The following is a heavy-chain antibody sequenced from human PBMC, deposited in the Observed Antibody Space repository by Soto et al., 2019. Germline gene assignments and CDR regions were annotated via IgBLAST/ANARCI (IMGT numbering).Heavy chain of an antibody. CDR2: IYYSGST. D-gene: IGHD3-16*01. CDR1: GGSISRYY. J-gene: IGHJ3*02. Sequence: PSETLSLTCTVSGGSISRYYWSWIRQPPGKGLEWIGYIYYSGSTNYNPSLKSRVTISVDTSKNQFSLKLSSVTAADTAVYYCARDQGLQGVNALAFDIWGQGTMVTVSS. CDR3: ARDQGLQGVNALAFDI. V-gene: IGHV4-59*01.